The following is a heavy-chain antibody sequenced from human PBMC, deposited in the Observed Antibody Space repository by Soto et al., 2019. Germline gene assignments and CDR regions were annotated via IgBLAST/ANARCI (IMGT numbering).Heavy chain of an antibody. CDR3: ARLALGYCSSTSCYTRGTFDY. D-gene: IGHD2-2*02. J-gene: IGHJ4*02. Sequence: SETLSLTCSVSGGSISSYYWSWIRQPPGKGLEWIGYIYYSGSTNYNPSLKSRVTISVDTSKNQFSLKLSSVTAADTAVYYCARLALGYCSSTSCYTRGTFDYWGQGTLVTVSS. CDR2: IYYSGST. CDR1: GGSISSYY. V-gene: IGHV4-59*08.